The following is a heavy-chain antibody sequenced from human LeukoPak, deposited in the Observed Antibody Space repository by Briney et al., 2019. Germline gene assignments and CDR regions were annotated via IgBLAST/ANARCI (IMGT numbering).Heavy chain of an antibody. V-gene: IGHV4-4*07. CDR3: ARAPGGCGGTCPFDY. CDR1: GASMSNSF. CDR2: IYSSGRT. D-gene: IGHD2-21*01. J-gene: IGHJ4*02. Sequence: SETLSLTCTVSGASMSNSFWSWIRQPAGKGLEWIGRIYSSGRTNYNPTLKSRVTLSIDTSNNQFSLKLTSVTAADTALYFCARAPGGCGGTCPFDYWGQGTLITVSS.